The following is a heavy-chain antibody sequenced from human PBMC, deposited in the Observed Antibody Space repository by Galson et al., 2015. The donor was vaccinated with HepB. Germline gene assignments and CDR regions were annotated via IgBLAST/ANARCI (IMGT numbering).Heavy chain of an antibody. V-gene: IGHV3-30-3*01. CDR2: ISYDGSDK. D-gene: IGHD6-19*01. CDR3: ARDGGSGWYYYSYMDV. Sequence: SLRLSCAASGFTFSNYALHWVRQAPGKGLEWVAVISYDGSDKYYADSVKGRFTVSRDNSKNTLYLQMNSLRTEDTFVYFCARDGGSGWYYYSYMDVWGKGTTVIVSS. J-gene: IGHJ6*03. CDR1: GFTFSNYA.